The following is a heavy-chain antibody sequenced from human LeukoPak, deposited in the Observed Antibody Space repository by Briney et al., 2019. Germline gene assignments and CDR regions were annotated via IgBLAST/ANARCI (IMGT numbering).Heavy chain of an antibody. CDR1: GGSFSGYY. J-gene: IGHJ4*02. V-gene: IGHV4-34*01. Sequence: SETLSLTCAVYGGSFSGYYWSWIRQSPGKGLEWIGETNHSGSTNYNPSLKSRVTISVDTSKNQFSLKLSSVTAADTAVYYCARKKTYYDYVWGSYRPGYFDYWGQGTPVTVSS. CDR2: TNHSGST. CDR3: ARKKTYYDYVWGSYRPGYFDY. D-gene: IGHD3-16*02.